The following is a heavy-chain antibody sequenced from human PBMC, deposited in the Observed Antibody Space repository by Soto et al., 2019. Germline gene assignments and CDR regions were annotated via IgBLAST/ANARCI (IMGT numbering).Heavy chain of an antibody. CDR2: IYYSGST. V-gene: IGHV4-31*03. CDR3: AGSFCVAAAGPFDY. Sequence: QVQLQESGPGLVKPSQTLSLTCTVSGGSISSGGYYWSWIRQHPGKGLEWIGYIYYSGSTYYNPSLKSRVTISVDTSKNQFSLKLSSVTAADTAVYYCAGSFCVAAAGPFDYWGQGTLVTVSS. D-gene: IGHD6-13*01. CDR1: GGSISSGGYY. J-gene: IGHJ4*02.